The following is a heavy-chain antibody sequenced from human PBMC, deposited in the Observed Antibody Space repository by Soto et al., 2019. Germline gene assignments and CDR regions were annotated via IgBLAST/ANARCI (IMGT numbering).Heavy chain of an antibody. V-gene: IGHV3-7*01. J-gene: IGHJ4*02. CDR3: ARDKILGATHFDY. CDR1: GFSFSNYW. CDR2: IKQDGSDI. Sequence: GGSLRLSCAASGFSFSNYWMSWVRQAPGKGLEWVANIKQDGSDIFYADSVKGRFIISRDNAKNSLYLQMNSLRAEDTALYYCARDKILGATHFDYWGQGXLVTVHS. D-gene: IGHD1-26*01.